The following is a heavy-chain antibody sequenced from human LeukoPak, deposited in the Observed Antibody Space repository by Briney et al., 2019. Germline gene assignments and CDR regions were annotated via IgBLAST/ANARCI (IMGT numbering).Heavy chain of an antibody. V-gene: IGHV4-34*01. J-gene: IGHJ5*01. CDR1: GGSFSGNN. CDR2: INHSGAT. Sequence: SPSETLSLTCAVYGGSFSGNNWNWIRQPPGKGLEWIGEINHSGATKYNPSLKSRLTISVDPSKNQFSLELRSVTAADTAVYYCARGSPKHDSWGQGTLVTVSS. CDR3: ARGSPKHDS.